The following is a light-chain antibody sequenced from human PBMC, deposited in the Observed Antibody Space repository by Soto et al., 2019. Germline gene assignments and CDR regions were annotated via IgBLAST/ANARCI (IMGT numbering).Light chain of an antibody. CDR2: GDT. Sequence: QSVLTQPPSVSGAPGQRVTISCTGSSSNIGAGYDVHWYKQLPGTAPKLLIYGDTTRPSGVPDRFSGSKSGTSASLAITGLQAEDEADYYCQSYDSSLIGSVFGGGTKLTVL. J-gene: IGLJ3*02. V-gene: IGLV1-40*01. CDR3: QSYDSSLIGSV. CDR1: SSNIGAGYD.